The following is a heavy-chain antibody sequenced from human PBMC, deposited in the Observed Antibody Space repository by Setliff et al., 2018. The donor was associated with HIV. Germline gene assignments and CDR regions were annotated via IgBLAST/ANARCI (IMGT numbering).Heavy chain of an antibody. CDR2: IYYSGSA. V-gene: IGHV4-30-4*08. Sequence: TLSLTCTVSGGSISSGDYFLSWIRQAPGKGLEWIGCIYYSGSAYYNPSPQRRVTISVDTSKNQVSLKLNSVTAADTAVYYCARHDCGGDCSINWFDPWGQGTLVTVSS. D-gene: IGHD2-21*02. CDR1: GGSISSGDYF. J-gene: IGHJ5*02. CDR3: ARHDCGGDCSINWFDP.